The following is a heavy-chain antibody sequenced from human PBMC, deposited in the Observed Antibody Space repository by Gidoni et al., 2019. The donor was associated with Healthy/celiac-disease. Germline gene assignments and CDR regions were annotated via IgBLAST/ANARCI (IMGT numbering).Heavy chain of an antibody. CDR3: ARAGSGSYLLRAKSKDWLPGRYGMDV. Sequence: QVQLVESGGGLVKLGGSRRLYCAASGFTFSDDYMSWIRQAPRKGLEWVYSVRRSGSTIYFADSWKGRFPTSMDNAKNSLYLQMNSLRAEDTAVYYCARAGSGSYLLRAKSKDWLPGRYGMDVWCQGTTVTVSS. V-gene: IGHV3-11*01. J-gene: IGHJ6*02. CDR2: VRRSGSTI. D-gene: IGHD3-10*01. CDR1: GFTFSDDY.